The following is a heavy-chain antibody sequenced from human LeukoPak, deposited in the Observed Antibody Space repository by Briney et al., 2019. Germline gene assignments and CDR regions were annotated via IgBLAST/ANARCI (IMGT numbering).Heavy chain of an antibody. CDR3: ARGADSGYSSDN. V-gene: IGHV3-74*01. D-gene: IGHD3-9*01. CDR2: INSDGSST. CDR1: GFTFSSYW. Sequence: GSLRLSCAASGFTFSSYWMHWVRQAPRKGLVWVSRINSDGSSTSYADSVKGRFTISRDNAKNTLYLQMNSLRAEDTAVYYCARGADSGYSSDNWGQGTVVSVSS. J-gene: IGHJ4*02.